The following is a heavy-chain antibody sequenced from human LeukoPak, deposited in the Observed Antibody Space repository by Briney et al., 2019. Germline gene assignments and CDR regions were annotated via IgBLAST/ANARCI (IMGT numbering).Heavy chain of an antibody. CDR2: IYYSGST. CDR1: GGSISSYY. D-gene: IGHD3-10*01. J-gene: IGHJ4*02. CDR3: ASFPGSGSYRLNYFDY. Sequence: SETLSLTCTVSGGSISSYYWSWIRQPPGKGLEWIGYIYYSGSTNYNPSLKSRVTISVDTSKNQFSLKLSSVTAADTAVYYCASFPGSGSYRLNYFDYWGQGTLVTVSS. V-gene: IGHV4-59*01.